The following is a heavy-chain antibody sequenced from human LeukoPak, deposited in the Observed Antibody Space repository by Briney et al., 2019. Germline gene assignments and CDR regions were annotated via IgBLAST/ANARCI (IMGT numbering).Heavy chain of an antibody. J-gene: IGHJ6*02. D-gene: IGHD1-26*01. Sequence: GGSLRLSCAASGFTFSIYGMHWVRQAPGKGLEWVAVIWNDGSNKYYADSVKGRFTISRDNSKNTLYLQMNSLRAEDTAVYYCARALYSGSFYGMDVWGQGTTVTVSS. CDR3: ARALYSGSFYGMDV. V-gene: IGHV3-33*01. CDR1: GFTFSIYG. CDR2: IWNDGSNK.